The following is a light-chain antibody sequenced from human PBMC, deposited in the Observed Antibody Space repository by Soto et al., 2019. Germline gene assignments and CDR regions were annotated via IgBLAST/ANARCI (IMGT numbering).Light chain of an antibody. CDR3: QSYDSRLTGYV. Sequence: QSVLTQPPSVSGAPGQRVTISCTGSSSYIGANYDVNWYQLLPGTAPKLLIHGNINRPSGVPDRFSGSKSGTSASLAITGLQAEDEADYYCQSYDSRLTGYVFGSGTKLTVL. CDR2: GNI. CDR1: SSYIGANYD. J-gene: IGLJ6*01. V-gene: IGLV1-40*01.